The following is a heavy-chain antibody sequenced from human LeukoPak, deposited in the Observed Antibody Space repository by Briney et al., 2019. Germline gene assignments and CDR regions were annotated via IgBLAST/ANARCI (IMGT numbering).Heavy chain of an antibody. Sequence: SETLSLTCTVSGGSISSGGYYWSWIRQHPGKGLEWIGYIYYSGSTYYNPSLKSRVTISVATSKNQFSLKLSSVTAADTAVYYCARGQGDYVPYYFDYWGQGTLVTVSS. CDR1: GGSISSGGYY. J-gene: IGHJ4*02. D-gene: IGHD4-17*01. CDR2: IYYSGST. V-gene: IGHV4-30-4*08. CDR3: ARGQGDYVPYYFDY.